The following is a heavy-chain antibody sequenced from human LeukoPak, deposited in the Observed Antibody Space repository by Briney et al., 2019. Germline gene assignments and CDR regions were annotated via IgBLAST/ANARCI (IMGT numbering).Heavy chain of an antibody. CDR1: GGSISSGSYY. V-gene: IGHV4-61*02. CDR3: ARETLKIVGATQSPKQYYYYYYMDV. D-gene: IGHD1-26*01. Sequence: PSETLSLTCTVSGGSISSGSYYWSWIRQPAGKGLEWIGRIYTSGSTNYNPSLKSRVTISVDTSKNQFSLKLSSVTAADTAVYYCARETLKIVGATQSPKQYYYYYYMDVWGKGTTVTVSS. CDR2: IYTSGST. J-gene: IGHJ6*03.